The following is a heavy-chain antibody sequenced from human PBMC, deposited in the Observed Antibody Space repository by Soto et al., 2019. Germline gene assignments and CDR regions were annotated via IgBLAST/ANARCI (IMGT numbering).Heavy chain of an antibody. D-gene: IGHD5-18*01. CDR2: IYYSGNT. V-gene: IGHV4-31*03. CDR3: ARDRLMATAGTARHYFGLDV. Sequence: SETLSLTCTVSCGSIRSGGYYWSWVRQNPRRGLEWIGNIYYSGNTYYNPSLKSRLTISVDTSKDQFSLNLSSVTAADTAVYYCARDRLMATAGTARHYFGLDVWGQGTTVTVSS. CDR1: CGSIRSGGYY. J-gene: IGHJ6*02.